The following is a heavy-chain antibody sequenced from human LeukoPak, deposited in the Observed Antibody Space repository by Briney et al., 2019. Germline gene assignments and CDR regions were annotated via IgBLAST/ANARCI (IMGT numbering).Heavy chain of an antibody. J-gene: IGHJ6*03. CDR3: ATSPSRHHYYYYYYMDV. CDR1: GYTFTGYY. CDR2: INPNSGGT. Sequence: ASVKVSCKASGYTFTGYYMHWVRQAPGQGLEWMGWINPNSGGTNYAQKFQGRVTMTRDMSISTAYMELSRLRSDDTAVYYCATSPSRHHYYYYYYMDVWGKGTTVTVSS. V-gene: IGHV1-2*02.